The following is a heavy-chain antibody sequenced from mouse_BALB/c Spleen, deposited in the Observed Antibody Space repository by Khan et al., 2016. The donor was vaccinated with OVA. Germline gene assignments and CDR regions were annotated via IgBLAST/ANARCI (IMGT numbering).Heavy chain of an antibody. D-gene: IGHD2-13*01. CDR1: AYTFTSYW. V-gene: IGHV1S41*01. CDR3: ARAIGDKVPLDD. Sequence: DLVKPGASVKLSCKASAYTFTSYWINWIKQRPGQGLEWIGRIAPGSGSIYYNEMFKDKATLTVDTSSSTAYIQLNSLSSEDSAVXLCARAIGDKVPLDDWGQGTTLTVSS. CDR2: IAPGSGSI. J-gene: IGHJ2*01.